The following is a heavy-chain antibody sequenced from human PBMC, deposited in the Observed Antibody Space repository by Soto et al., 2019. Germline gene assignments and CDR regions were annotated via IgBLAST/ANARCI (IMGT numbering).Heavy chain of an antibody. CDR3: ASQASDPYCTNGVCSYGMDV. D-gene: IGHD2-8*01. CDR2: IYYSGST. V-gene: IGHV4-39*01. Sequence: SETLSLTCTVSGGSISSSSYYWGWVRQPPGKGLEWIGSIYYSGSTYYNPSLKSRVTISVDTSKNQFSLKLSSVTAADTAVYYCASQASDPYCTNGVCSYGMDVWGQGTTVTVSS. CDR1: GGSISSSSYY. J-gene: IGHJ6*02.